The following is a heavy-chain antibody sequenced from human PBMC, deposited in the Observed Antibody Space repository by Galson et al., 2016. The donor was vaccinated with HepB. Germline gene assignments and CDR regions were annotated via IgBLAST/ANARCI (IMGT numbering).Heavy chain of an antibody. CDR3: ARDYSGYSYGYSYYYYGMDV. V-gene: IGHV1-46*03. J-gene: IGHJ6*02. D-gene: IGHD5-18*01. CDR1: GYTFTSYY. CDR2: INPSGGST. Sequence: SVKVSCKASGYTFTSYYIHWVRQAPGQGLEWMGIINPSGGSTSYAQKFQGRVTMTRDTSTSTVYMELSSLRSEDTAVYYCARDYSGYSYGYSYYYYGMDVWGQGTTVTVSS.